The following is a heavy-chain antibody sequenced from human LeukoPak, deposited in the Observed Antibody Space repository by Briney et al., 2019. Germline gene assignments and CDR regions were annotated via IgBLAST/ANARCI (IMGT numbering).Heavy chain of an antibody. CDR2: ITGGGADT. CDR3: AKGTLGHCNGASCYPLDY. J-gene: IGHJ4*02. D-gene: IGHD2-15*01. V-gene: IGHV3-23*01. Sequence: GGSLRLSCAASGFAFSNYAMAWVRQAPGKEPEWVSVITGGGADTYQIDSVKGRFTISRDNSKNTLYLQMNSLRAEDTAVYFSAKGTLGHCNGASCYPLDYWGQGTLVIVSS. CDR1: GFAFSNYA.